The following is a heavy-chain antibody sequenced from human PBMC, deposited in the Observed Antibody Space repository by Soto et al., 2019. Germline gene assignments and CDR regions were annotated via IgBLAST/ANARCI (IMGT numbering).Heavy chain of an antibody. J-gene: IGHJ3*02. CDR3: ARTGYSSGWYKAEFDI. Sequence: KTSETLSLTCAVYGGSFSGYYWSWIRQPPGKGLEWIGEINHSGTTNYNPSLKSRVTISVDTSKNQFSLKLSSVTAADTAVYYCARTGYSSGWYKAEFDIWGQGTMVTVSS. CDR1: GGSFSGYY. D-gene: IGHD6-19*01. V-gene: IGHV4-34*01. CDR2: INHSGTT.